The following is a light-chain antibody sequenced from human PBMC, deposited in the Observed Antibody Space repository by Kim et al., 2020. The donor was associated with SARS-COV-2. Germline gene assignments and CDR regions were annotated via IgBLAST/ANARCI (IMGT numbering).Light chain of an antibody. Sequence: QSVLTQPPSASGTPGQRVTISCSGRSSNVGSNYVYWYQQVPGTATKLLIYKNNQRPSGVPDRFSGSKSGTSASLAISGLRSEDEADYYCAAWDDSLSGHWVFGGGTQLTVL. CDR1: SSNVGSNY. J-gene: IGLJ3*02. V-gene: IGLV1-47*01. CDR3: AAWDDSLSGHWV. CDR2: KNN.